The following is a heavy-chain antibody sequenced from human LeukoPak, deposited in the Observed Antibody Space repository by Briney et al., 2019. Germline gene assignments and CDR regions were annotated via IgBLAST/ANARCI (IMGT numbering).Heavy chain of an antibody. CDR2: IYYSGST. D-gene: IGHD3-10*02. CDR3: AGTSILGEADPPTQYNY. J-gene: IGHJ4*02. CDR1: GASISSYY. Sequence: PSETLSLTCTVSGASISSYYWSWIRQPPGKGLEWIGYIYYSGSTNYNPSLKSRVTISVDTSKNQFSLKLSSVTAADTAVYYCAGTSILGEADPPTQYNYWGQGTLVTVSS. V-gene: IGHV4-59*01.